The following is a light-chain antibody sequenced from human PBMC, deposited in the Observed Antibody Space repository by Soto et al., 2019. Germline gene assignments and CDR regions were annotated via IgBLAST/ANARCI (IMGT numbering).Light chain of an antibody. V-gene: IGKV3-20*01. J-gene: IGKJ1*01. CDR1: QSVSSS. CDR3: QQYGTSPRET. CDR2: GAS. Sequence: EIVLTQSPGTLSLSPGERATLSCRASQSVSSSLAWYQQKPGQAPRLLIYGASSRATGIPDRFSGSGSGTDFTLTISRLEPEDFAVYYCQQYGTSPRETFGQGTKVDIK.